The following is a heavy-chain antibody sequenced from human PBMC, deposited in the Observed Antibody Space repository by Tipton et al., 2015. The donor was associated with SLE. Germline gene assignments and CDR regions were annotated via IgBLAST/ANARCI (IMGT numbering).Heavy chain of an antibody. Sequence: TLSLTCAVYGGSFSGYYWSWIRQPPGKGLEWIGEINHSGSTNYNPSLKSRVTISVDTSKNQFSLKLSSVTAAGTAVYYCARGSSLAALDIWGQGTMVTVSS. V-gene: IGHV4-34*01. CDR2: INHSGST. CDR3: ARGSSLAALDI. J-gene: IGHJ3*02. CDR1: GGSFSGYY.